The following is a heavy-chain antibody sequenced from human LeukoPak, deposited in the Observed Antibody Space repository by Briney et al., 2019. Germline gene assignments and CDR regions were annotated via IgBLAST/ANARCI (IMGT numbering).Heavy chain of an antibody. V-gene: IGHV3-21*01. CDR3: ARGTGYYDSSGYYSSLHAFDI. D-gene: IGHD3-22*01. Sequence: GGSLRLSCAASGFTFSSYSMYWGRQAPGKGLEWVSSVSSSSSYIYYADSVKGRFTISRDNAKNSLYLQMNSLRAEDTAVYYCARGTGYYDSSGYYSSLHAFDIWGQGTMVTVSS. CDR2: VSSSSSYI. J-gene: IGHJ3*02. CDR1: GFTFSSYS.